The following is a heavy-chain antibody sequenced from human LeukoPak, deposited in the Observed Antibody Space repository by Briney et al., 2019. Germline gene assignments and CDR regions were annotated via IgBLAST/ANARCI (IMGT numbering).Heavy chain of an antibody. V-gene: IGHV3-11*04. CDR2: ISGSGGST. CDR1: GFTFSDYY. CDR3: ARWRYCGGDCSTGDAFDI. Sequence: GGSLRLSCAASGFTFSDYYMSWVRQAPGMGREWVSAISGSGGSTYYADSVKGRFTISRDNAKNSLYLQMNSLRAEDTAVYYCARWRYCGGDCSTGDAFDIWGQGTMVTVSS. J-gene: IGHJ3*02. D-gene: IGHD2-21*02.